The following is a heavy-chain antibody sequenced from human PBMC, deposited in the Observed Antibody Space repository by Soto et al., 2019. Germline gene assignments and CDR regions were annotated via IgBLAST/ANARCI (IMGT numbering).Heavy chain of an antibody. J-gene: IGHJ6*02. CDR3: ARDRDGYDRLYYYHGMDV. Sequence: LRLSCAASGFTFSDYYMSWIRQAPGKGLEYISYISSSSGSTNYADSVKGRFTIARDNAKNSLYLQMSSLRAEDTAVYYCARDRDGYDRLYYYHGMDVWGQGTTFTVSS. D-gene: IGHD5-12*01. CDR2: ISSSSGST. V-gene: IGHV3-11*06. CDR1: GFTFSDYY.